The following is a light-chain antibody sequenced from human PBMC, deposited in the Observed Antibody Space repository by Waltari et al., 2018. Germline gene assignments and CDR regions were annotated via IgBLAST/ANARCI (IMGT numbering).Light chain of an antibody. CDR3: NSRDSSGNLVV. CDR1: SLRSYY. V-gene: IGLV3-19*01. CDR2: GKN. J-gene: IGLJ2*01. Sequence: SSELTQDPAVSVALGQTVRITCQGDSLRSYYASWYQQKPGQAPVPVIYGKNNRPPGIPDRFSGSSSGNTASLTITGAQAEDEADYYCNSRDSSGNLVVFGGGTKLTVL.